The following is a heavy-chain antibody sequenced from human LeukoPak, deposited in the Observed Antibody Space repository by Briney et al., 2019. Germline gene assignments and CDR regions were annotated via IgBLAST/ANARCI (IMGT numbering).Heavy chain of an antibody. D-gene: IGHD5-12*01. V-gene: IGHV3-7*01. CDR1: GFTFTRDW. Sequence: GGSLRLSCAASGFTFTRDWMSWVRQAPGKGLEWVATIKHDLSEKYYGDSVKGRFTVSRDDAKNTMYLQMNSLRAEDTAIYYCAKGGHKLDIQATRFYYGVDDWGQGTTVTVSS. J-gene: IGHJ6*02. CDR3: AKGGHKLDIQATRFYYGVDD. CDR2: IKHDLSEK.